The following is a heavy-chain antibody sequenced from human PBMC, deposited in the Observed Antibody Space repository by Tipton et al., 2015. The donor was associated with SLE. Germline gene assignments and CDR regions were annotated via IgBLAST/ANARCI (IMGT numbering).Heavy chain of an antibody. V-gene: IGHV4-39*07. CDR3: ARTLDALDI. J-gene: IGHJ3*02. CDR2: LYYSGNT. CDR1: GGSFRSSRHF. Sequence: TLSLTCTVSGGSFRSSRHFWGWIRQPPGKGLEWIGVLYYSGNTYYNTSLKSPVTLSIDTSKNQFSLKMRSVTAADTAVYYCARTLDALDIWGQGTMVTVSS.